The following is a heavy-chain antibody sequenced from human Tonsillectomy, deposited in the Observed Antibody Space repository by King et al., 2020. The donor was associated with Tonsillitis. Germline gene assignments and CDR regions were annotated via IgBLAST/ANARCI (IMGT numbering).Heavy chain of an antibody. CDR3: AKFLSSGWSYYGMDV. D-gene: IGHD6-19*01. Sequence: QLVQSGGGVVQPGRSLRLSCAASGFTFSSYGMHWVRQAPGKGLEWVAVILHDGSNKKHVDSVKGRFTISRDNSKNTLYLQMNSLRAEDTAVYYCAKFLSSGWSYYGMDVWGQGTPVTVSS. CDR1: GFTFSSYG. J-gene: IGHJ6*02. V-gene: IGHV3-33*06. CDR2: ILHDGSNK.